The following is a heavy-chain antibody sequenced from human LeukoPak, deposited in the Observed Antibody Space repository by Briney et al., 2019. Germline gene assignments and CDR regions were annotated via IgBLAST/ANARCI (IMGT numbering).Heavy chain of an antibody. V-gene: IGHV1-18*01. D-gene: IGHD3-9*01. CDR1: GYTFTSYG. J-gene: IGHJ4*02. CDR2: ISAYNGNT. Sequence: ASVKVSCKASGYTFTSYGISWVRQAPGQGLEWMGWISAYNGNTNYAQKLQGRVTMTTDTSTSTAYMELRSLRSEDTAVYYCARDTGHILTGYYHYWGQGTLVTVSS. CDR3: ARDTGHILTGYYHY.